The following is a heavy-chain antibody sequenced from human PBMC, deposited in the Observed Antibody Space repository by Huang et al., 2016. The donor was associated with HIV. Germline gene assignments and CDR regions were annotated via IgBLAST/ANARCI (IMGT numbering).Heavy chain of an antibody. J-gene: IGHJ1*01. CDR1: GFIFSNYG. CDR2: ISYDGSNK. D-gene: IGHD6-19*01. CDR3: ALKGDSSGWEYFRH. V-gene: IGHV3-30*03. Sequence: QVQLVESGGGVVQPGRSLRLSCAASGFIFSNYGMHWVRQAPGKGREWVALISYDGSNKYYTDAVKGRFSISRDNSKTTLYLQMNSLRAEDTAVYYCALKGDSSGWEYFRHWGQGTLVTVSS.